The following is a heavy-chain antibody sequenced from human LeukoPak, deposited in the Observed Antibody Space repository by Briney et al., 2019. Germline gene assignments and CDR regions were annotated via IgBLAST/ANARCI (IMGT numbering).Heavy chain of an antibody. Sequence: GASVKVSCKASGYTFTSYGISWVRQAPGQGLEWMGWISAYNGNTNYAQKLQGRVTMTTDTSTSTAYMELRSLRSDDTAVYYCARDLYYDILTGYYLPVHWGQGTLVTVSS. CDR2: ISAYNGNT. V-gene: IGHV1-18*01. CDR3: ARDLYYDILTGYYLPVH. D-gene: IGHD3-9*01. J-gene: IGHJ4*02. CDR1: GYTFTSYG.